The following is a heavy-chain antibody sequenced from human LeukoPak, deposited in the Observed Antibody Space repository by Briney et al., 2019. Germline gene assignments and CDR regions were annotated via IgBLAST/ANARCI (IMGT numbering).Heavy chain of an antibody. D-gene: IGHD1-26*01. J-gene: IGHJ3*02. CDR3: ARAKRVVGATNCDALDI. CDR1: GFTFSDHY. Sequence: GGSLRLSCAASGFTFSDHYMDWVRQAPGKGLEWVGRTRNKANSYTTEYAASVKGRFTISRDDSKNSLYLQMNSLKTEDTAVYYCARAKRVVGATNCDALDIWGQGTMVTVSS. CDR2: TRNKANSYTT. V-gene: IGHV3-72*01.